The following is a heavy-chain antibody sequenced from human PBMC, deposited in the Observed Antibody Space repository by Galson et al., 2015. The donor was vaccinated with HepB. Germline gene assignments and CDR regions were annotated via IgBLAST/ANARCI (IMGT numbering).Heavy chain of an antibody. J-gene: IGHJ4*02. V-gene: IGHV1-18*01. CDR3: ARRGANCNGENCYDEGGSDF. D-gene: IGHD2/OR15-2a*01. Sequence: SVKVSCKASGYFFTHFGINWVRQAPGQGLEWMGWISADNGNTKYAQKFQGRVTMTTDTSTSTAYVEVRSLRSDDTATYYCARRGANCNGENCYDEGGSDFWGQGTLVIVSS. CDR2: ISADNGNT. CDR1: GYFFTHFG.